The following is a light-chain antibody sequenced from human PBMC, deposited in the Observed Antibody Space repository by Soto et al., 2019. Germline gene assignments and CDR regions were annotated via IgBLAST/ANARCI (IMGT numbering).Light chain of an antibody. CDR2: DAS. J-gene: IGKJ2*01. V-gene: IGKV3-11*01. CDR1: QSVSSY. Sequence: EIVLTQSPATLSLSPGERATLSCRASQSVSSYLAWYQQKPGQAPRLLIYDASNRATGIPARFSGSGSGTDFTITISSLEPKDFAVYYCQQRSNWPPYTFGQGTKLEIK. CDR3: QQRSNWPPYT.